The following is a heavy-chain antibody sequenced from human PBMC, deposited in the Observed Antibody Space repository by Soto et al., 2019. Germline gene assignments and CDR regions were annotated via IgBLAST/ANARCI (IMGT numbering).Heavy chain of an antibody. CDR3: ARDLSTCSGGSCYGYYYYGMDV. CDR1: GYTFTSYY. Sequence: ASVKVSCKASGYTFTSYYMHWVRQAPGQGLEWMGIINPSGGSTSYAQKFQGRVTMTRDTSTSTVYMELSSLRSEDTAVYYCARDLSTCSGGSCYGYYYYGMDVWGQGTTVTVS. D-gene: IGHD2-15*01. CDR2: INPSGGST. V-gene: IGHV1-46*01. J-gene: IGHJ6*02.